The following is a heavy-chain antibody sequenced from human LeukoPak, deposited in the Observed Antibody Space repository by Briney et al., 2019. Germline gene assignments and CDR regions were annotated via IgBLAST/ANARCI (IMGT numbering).Heavy chain of an antibody. Sequence: GGSLRLSCAASGFTFSSYSMNWVRQAPGKGLAWVSYISGTSGFIYYAESVKGRFTISRDNAKNSLYLQMNSLRAEDTAVYYRARDLRGYNFDYWGQGTLVTVSS. CDR3: ARDLRGYNFDY. J-gene: IGHJ4*02. D-gene: IGHD2-15*01. V-gene: IGHV3-21*01. CDR1: GFTFSSYS. CDR2: ISGTSGFI.